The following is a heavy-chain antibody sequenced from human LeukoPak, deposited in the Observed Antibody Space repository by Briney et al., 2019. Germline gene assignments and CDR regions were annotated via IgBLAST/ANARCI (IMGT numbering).Heavy chain of an antibody. Sequence: GASVKVSCKASGYTFTSYDINWVRQATGQGLEWMGWMNPNSGNTGYAQKFQGRVTMTRNTSISTAYMELSSLRSEDTAVYYCARMFSGSTPGRYYYYGMDVWGQGTTVTVSS. D-gene: IGHD3-10*01. CDR2: MNPNSGNT. V-gene: IGHV1-8*01. CDR1: GYTFTSYD. J-gene: IGHJ6*02. CDR3: ARMFSGSTPGRYYYYGMDV.